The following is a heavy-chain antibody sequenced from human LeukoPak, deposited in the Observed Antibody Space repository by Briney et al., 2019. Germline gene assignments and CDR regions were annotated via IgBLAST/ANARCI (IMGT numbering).Heavy chain of an antibody. CDR2: ITSGSNYI. Sequence: GGSLRLSCAASGFTFSNYNMNWVRQAPGKGLEWVSSITSGSNYIYYADSVKGRFTISRDNAKNSLYLQMNSLRADDAAVCYCARDLRLWGQGTLVTVSS. J-gene: IGHJ4*02. V-gene: IGHV3-21*01. CDR1: GFTFSNYN. CDR3: ARDLRL.